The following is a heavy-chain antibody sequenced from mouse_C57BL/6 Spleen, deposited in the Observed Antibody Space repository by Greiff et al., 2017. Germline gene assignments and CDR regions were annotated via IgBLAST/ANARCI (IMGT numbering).Heavy chain of an antibody. D-gene: IGHD2-5*01. CDR1: GYTFTSYW. J-gene: IGHJ3*01. Sequence: VQLQQPGAELVRPGSSVKLSCKASGYTFTSYWMHWVKQRPIQGLEWIGNIDPSDSETHSNQKFKDKATLTVDKSSSTAYMQLSSLTSEDSAVYYCARGSNYGRVWFAYWGQGTLVTVSA. CDR3: ARGSNYGRVWFAY. CDR2: IDPSDSET. V-gene: IGHV1-52*01.